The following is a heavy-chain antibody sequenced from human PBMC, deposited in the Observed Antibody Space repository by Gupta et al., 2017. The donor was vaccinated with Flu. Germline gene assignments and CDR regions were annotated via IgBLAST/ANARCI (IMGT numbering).Heavy chain of an antibody. CDR2: IYYSGST. CDR1: GGSISSSSYY. J-gene: IGHJ4*02. D-gene: IGHD3-22*01. V-gene: IGHV4-39*01. CDR3: ARYYDSVSDY. Sequence: QLQLQESGPGLVKPSETLSLTCTVSGGSISSSSYYWGWIRQPPGKGLEWIGNIYYSGSTFYNPSLKSRVTISVDTSKNQFSLKLSSVTAADTAVYYCARYYDSVSDYWGQGTLVTVSS.